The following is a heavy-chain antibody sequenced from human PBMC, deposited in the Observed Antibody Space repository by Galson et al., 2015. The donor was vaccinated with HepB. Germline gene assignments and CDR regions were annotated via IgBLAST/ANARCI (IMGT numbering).Heavy chain of an antibody. CDR2: IIPIFGTA. V-gene: IGHV1-69*13. CDR3: AREIPYDFWSGYRYYYYYGMDV. CDR1: GGTFSSYA. Sequence: SVKVSCKASGGTFSSYAISWVRQAPGQGLEWMGGIIPIFGTANYAQKFQGRVTITADESTSTAYMELSSLRSEDTAVYYCAREIPYDFWSGYRYYYYYGMDVWGQGTTVTVSS. D-gene: IGHD3-3*01. J-gene: IGHJ6*02.